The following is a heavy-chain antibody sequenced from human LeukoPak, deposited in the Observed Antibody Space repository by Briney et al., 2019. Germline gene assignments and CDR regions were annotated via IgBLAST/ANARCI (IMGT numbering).Heavy chain of an antibody. Sequence: PGGSLRLSCAASGFTVSSNYMSWVRQVPGKGLEWVSVIYSGGSIYYADSVKGRFTISRDNAKNTLYLQMNSLRAEDTAVYYCASETPEYYYGSGSYYYYYYGMDVWGQGTTVTVSS. CDR3: ASETPEYYYGSGSYYYYYYGMDV. CDR2: IYSGGSI. J-gene: IGHJ6*02. CDR1: GFTVSSNY. D-gene: IGHD3-10*01. V-gene: IGHV3-53*01.